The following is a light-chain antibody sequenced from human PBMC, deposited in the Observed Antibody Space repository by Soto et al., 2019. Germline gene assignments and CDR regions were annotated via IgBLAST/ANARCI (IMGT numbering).Light chain of an antibody. V-gene: IGLV1-47*02. Sequence: QSVLTPPPSASGTAGQEVTISCSGGDSNIGSNSVYWYQHLPRMAPKLLIYYNNQRPSGVPDRFSGSRSGTSASLAIVGLRSEDEAVYYCAAWDASLSACVFGNGTKVTVL. CDR3: AAWDASLSACV. J-gene: IGLJ1*01. CDR1: DSNIGSNS. CDR2: YNN.